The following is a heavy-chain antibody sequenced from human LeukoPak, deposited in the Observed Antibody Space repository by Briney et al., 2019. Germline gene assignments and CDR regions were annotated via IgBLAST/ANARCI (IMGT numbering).Heavy chain of an antibody. Sequence: GGSLRLSRAASGFTVSSNYMSWVRQAPGKGLEWVSVIYSGGSTYYAESVKGRFTISRDNSKNTLYLQMNSLRAEDTAVYYCARGGYNYGYGYFDYWGQGTLVTVSS. V-gene: IGHV3-53*01. CDR3: ARGGYNYGYGYFDY. CDR1: GFTVSSNY. J-gene: IGHJ4*02. D-gene: IGHD5-18*01. CDR2: IYSGGST.